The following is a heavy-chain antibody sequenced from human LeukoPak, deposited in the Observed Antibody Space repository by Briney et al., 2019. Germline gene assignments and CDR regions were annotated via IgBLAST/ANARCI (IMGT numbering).Heavy chain of an antibody. CDR3: ARTLDYGDYFDY. Sequence: GGSLRLSCAASGFTVSSNYMSWVRQAPGKGLEWVSVIYSGGSTYYADSVKGQFTISRDNSKNTLYLQMNSLRAEDTAVYYCARTLDYGDYFDYWGQGTLVTVSS. D-gene: IGHD4-17*01. J-gene: IGHJ4*02. CDR1: GFTVSSNY. V-gene: IGHV3-53*01. CDR2: IYSGGST.